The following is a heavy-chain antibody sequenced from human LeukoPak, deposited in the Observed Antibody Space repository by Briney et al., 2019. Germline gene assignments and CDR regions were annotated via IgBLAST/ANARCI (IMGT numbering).Heavy chain of an antibody. V-gene: IGHV1-24*01. CDR2: FDPEDGET. D-gene: IGHD2-2*01. Sequence: ASVKVSCKVSGYTLTELSMHWVRQAPGKGLEWMGGFDPEDGETIYAQKFQGRVTMTEDTSTDTAYMELSSLRSEDTAVYYCATGLGYCSSTSCYNAGFYYMDVWGKGTTVTISS. J-gene: IGHJ6*03. CDR3: ATGLGYCSSTSCYNAGFYYMDV. CDR1: GYTLTELS.